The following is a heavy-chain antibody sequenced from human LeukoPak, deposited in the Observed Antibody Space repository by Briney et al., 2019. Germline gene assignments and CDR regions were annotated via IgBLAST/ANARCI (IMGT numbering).Heavy chain of an antibody. V-gene: IGHV1-69*01. D-gene: IGHD1-26*01. CDR3: ARDSLKERINWFDP. CDR1: GGTFSSYA. Sequence: ASVKVSCKASGGTFSSYAISWVRQASGQGLEWMGGIIPIFGTANYAQKFQGRVTITADESTSTAYMELSSLRSEDTAVYYCARDSLKERINWFDPWGQGTLVTVSS. J-gene: IGHJ5*02. CDR2: IIPIFGTA.